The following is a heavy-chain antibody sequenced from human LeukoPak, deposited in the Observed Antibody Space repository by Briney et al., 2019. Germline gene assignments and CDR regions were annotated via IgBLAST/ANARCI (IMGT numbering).Heavy chain of an antibody. Sequence: ASVKVSCKASGYTFTGYYMHWVRQAPGQGLEWMGWINLNSGGTNYAQKFQGWVTMTRDTSISTAYMELSRLRSDDTAVYYCAREVRGVISNWFDPWGQGTLVTVSS. J-gene: IGHJ5*02. D-gene: IGHD3-10*01. CDR1: GYTFTGYY. V-gene: IGHV1-2*04. CDR2: INLNSGGT. CDR3: AREVRGVISNWFDP.